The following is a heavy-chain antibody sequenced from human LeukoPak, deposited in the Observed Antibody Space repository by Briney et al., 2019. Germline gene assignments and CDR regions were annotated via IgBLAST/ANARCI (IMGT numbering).Heavy chain of an antibody. J-gene: IGHJ4*02. V-gene: IGHV3-30*18. CDR1: GFTFSSYG. CDR3: AKEGRVGATRNLYFDY. D-gene: IGHD1-26*01. Sequence: GGSLRLSCAASGFTFSSYGMHWVRQAPGKGLEWVAVISYDGSNKYYADSVKGRFTISRDNSKNTLYLQMNSLRAEDTAEYYCAKEGRVGATRNLYFDYWGQGTLVTVSS. CDR2: ISYDGSNK.